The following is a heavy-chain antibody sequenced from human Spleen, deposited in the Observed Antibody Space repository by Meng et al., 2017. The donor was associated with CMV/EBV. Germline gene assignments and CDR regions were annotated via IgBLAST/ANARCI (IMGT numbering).Heavy chain of an antibody. V-gene: IGHV3-23*01. Sequence: GESLKISCAASGFTFTNYAMNWVRQAPGKGLEWVSVISGSGVHTYYAESVKGRLTISRDNSKNTLYLQMNSLRAEDTAVYYCAKSGRVGNYYYYAMDVWGQGTTVTVSS. D-gene: IGHD3-10*01. CDR2: ISGSGVHT. J-gene: IGHJ6*01. CDR1: GFTFTNYA. CDR3: AKSGRVGNYYYYAMDV.